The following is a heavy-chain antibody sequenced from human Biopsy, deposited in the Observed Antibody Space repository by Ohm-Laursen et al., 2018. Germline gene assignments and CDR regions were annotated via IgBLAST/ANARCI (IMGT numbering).Heavy chain of an antibody. CDR3: ARDSSRRAREGGMDV. CDR2: ISETSSHI. CDR1: GFSVSSYD. D-gene: IGHD6-6*01. Sequence: SLRLSRAASGFSVSSYDMNWVRQAPGKGLEWISYISETSSHIYDADSVRGRFTVARDIAKNSLYLQLNSLRVEDTAVYYCARDSSRRAREGGMDVWGQGTTVTVSS. J-gene: IGHJ6*02. V-gene: IGHV3-21*01.